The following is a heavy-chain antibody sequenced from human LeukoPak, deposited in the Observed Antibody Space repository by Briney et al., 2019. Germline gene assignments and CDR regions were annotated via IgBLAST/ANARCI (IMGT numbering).Heavy chain of an antibody. J-gene: IGHJ3*02. V-gene: IGHV1-46*01. D-gene: IGHD3-22*01. CDR2: INPSGGST. CDR1: GYTVFSYY. Sequence: VASVKVSCKASGYTVFSYYMHWVRQAPGQGLEWMGIINPSGGSTSYAQKFQGRVTMTRDTSTSTVYMELSSLRSDDTAVYYCAYNSGYRGACDIWGQGTMVTVSS. CDR3: AYNSGYRGACDI.